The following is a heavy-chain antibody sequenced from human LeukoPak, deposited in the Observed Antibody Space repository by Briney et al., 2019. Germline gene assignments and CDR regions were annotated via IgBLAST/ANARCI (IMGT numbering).Heavy chain of an antibody. CDR1: GYTFTSYA. CDR2: INPNSGGT. V-gene: IGHV1-2*02. J-gene: IGHJ4*02. D-gene: IGHD3-22*01. CDR3: AREGGTYYYDSSGYFFDY. Sequence: ASVKVSCKASGYTFTSYAISWVRQAPGQGLEWMGWINPNSGGTNYAQKFQGRVTMTRDTSISTAYMELSRLRSDDTAVYYCAREGGTYYYDSSGYFFDYWGQGTLVTVSS.